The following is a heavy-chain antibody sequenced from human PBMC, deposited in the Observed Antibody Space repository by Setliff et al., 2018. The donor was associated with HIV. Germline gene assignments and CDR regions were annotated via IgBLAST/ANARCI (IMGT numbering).Heavy chain of an antibody. CDR3: ATDPGRRITFGGVIVNPDS. CDR2: FDPEDGER. J-gene: IGHJ5*02. Sequence: ASVKVSCKVFGYTLAALSIHWVRQAPGKGLEWMGGFDPEDGERINAEKFQGRVTMTADTSTDTAYMALSSLTSEDTAVYYCATDPGRRITFGGVIVNPDSWGQGTLVTVSS. CDR1: GYTLAALS. V-gene: IGHV1-24*01. D-gene: IGHD3-16*02.